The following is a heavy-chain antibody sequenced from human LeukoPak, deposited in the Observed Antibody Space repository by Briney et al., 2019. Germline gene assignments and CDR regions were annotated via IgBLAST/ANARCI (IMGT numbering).Heavy chain of an antibody. CDR2: ISGSGGGT. CDR3: ASTLVGVIDLAISNDAFDI. J-gene: IGHJ3*02. D-gene: IGHD3-10*01. V-gene: IGHV3-23*01. Sequence: PGGSLRLSCAASGFIVSTNSINWIRQAPGKGLEWVSAISGSGGGTYYADSVKGRFTISRDNSKNTLYLQMNSLRAEDTAVYYCASTLVGVIDLAISNDAFDIWGQGTMVTVSS. CDR1: GFIVSTNS.